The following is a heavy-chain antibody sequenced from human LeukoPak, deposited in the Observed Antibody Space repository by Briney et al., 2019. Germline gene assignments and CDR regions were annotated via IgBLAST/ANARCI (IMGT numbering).Heavy chain of an antibody. D-gene: IGHD3-10*01. Sequence: SETLSLTCAVYGGSFSGYYWSWIRQPPGKGLEWIGEINHSGSTNYNPSLKSRVTISVDTSKNQFSLKLSSVTAADTAVYYCARESRLLLWFGESPDYFDYWGQGTLVTVSS. V-gene: IGHV4-34*01. J-gene: IGHJ4*02. CDR1: GGSFSGYY. CDR3: ARESRLLLWFGESPDYFDY. CDR2: INHSGST.